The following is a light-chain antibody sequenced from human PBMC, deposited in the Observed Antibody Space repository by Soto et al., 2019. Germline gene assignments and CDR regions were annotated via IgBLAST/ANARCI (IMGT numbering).Light chain of an antibody. Sequence: EVVLTQSPASLSVSPGERATLSCRASQSVSSSYLAWYQQKPGQAPRLLIYGASTRATGIPARFSGSGSGTEFTLTISGLQSEDSAIYFCQQYKSWPITFGQGTRLEIK. CDR2: GAS. CDR1: QSVSSSY. CDR3: QQYKSWPIT. V-gene: IGKV3-15*01. J-gene: IGKJ5*01.